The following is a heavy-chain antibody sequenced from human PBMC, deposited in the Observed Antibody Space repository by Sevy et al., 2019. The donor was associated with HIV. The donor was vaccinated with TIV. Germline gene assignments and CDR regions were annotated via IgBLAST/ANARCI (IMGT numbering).Heavy chain of an antibody. V-gene: IGHV4-61*02. CDR3: ARYIAGPGFDF. CDR2: ILGSGYT. CDR1: GGSVSTGGYY. D-gene: IGHD1-26*01. Sequence: SETLSLTCTVSGGSVSTGGYYWSWIRQSAGQGLEWIGRILGSGYTDYNPSLKSRVTISRDTSKSQFSLTLTSVTAADTAMYYCARYIAGPGFDFWGQGIQVTVSS. J-gene: IGHJ4*02.